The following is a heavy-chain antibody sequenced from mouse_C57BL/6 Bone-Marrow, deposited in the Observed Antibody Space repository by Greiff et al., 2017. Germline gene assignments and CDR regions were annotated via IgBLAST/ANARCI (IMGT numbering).Heavy chain of an antibody. V-gene: IGHV1-54*01. Sequence: QVQLQQSGAELVRPGTSVKVSCKASGYAFTNYLIEWVKQRPGQGLEWIGVINPGSGGTNYTEKFKGKATLTADKSSSTAYMQLSSLTSEDSAVYFCARGRLRRRVFDYWGQGTTLTVSS. D-gene: IGHD2-4*01. CDR1: GYAFTNYL. CDR3: ARGRLRRRVFDY. CDR2: INPGSGGT. J-gene: IGHJ2*01.